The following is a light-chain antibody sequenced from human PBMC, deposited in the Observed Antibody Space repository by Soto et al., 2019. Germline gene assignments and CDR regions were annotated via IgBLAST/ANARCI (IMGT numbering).Light chain of an antibody. CDR3: SSFASSTPYV. Sequence: QSALTQPPSASGSPGQSVTISCTGTSSDVGAYNYVSWYQQHAGKAPKLVIYEVTKRPSGVPDRFSGSKSANTASLTVSGLQAEDEADYYCSSFASSTPYVFGTGTKVTVL. CDR1: SSDVGAYNY. J-gene: IGLJ1*01. CDR2: EVT. V-gene: IGLV2-8*01.